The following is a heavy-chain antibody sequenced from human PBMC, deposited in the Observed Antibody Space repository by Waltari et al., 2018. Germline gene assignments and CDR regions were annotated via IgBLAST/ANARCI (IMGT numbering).Heavy chain of an antibody. Sequence: QVQLVQSGAEVKKPGASVKVSCKASGYTFTSYDINWVRPATGQGLEWMGWMNPNSGNTGYAQKFQGRVTITRNTSISTAYMELSSLRSEDTAVYYCARGYSSGWGSYYYFDYWGQGTLVTVSS. CDR2: MNPNSGNT. V-gene: IGHV1-8*03. J-gene: IGHJ4*02. CDR3: ARGYSSGWGSYYYFDY. D-gene: IGHD6-19*01. CDR1: GYTFTSYD.